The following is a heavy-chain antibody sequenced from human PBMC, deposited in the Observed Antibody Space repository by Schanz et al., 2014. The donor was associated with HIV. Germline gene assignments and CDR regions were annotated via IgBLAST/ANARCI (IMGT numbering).Heavy chain of an antibody. CDR3: ARVSRPYSSGWYNVDY. CDR2: ISSSSTTI. Sequence: VQVVESGGGGVGPGRPRELSGEASGFTFSGFARHWVRQAPGKGLEWVSYISSSSTTIYYADSVKGRFTIFRDDSANTVHLQMSSVRAEDTGVYFCARVSRPYSSGWYNVDYWGQGTLVTVSS. J-gene: IGHJ4*02. D-gene: IGHD6-19*01. CDR1: GFTFSGFA. V-gene: IGHV3-48*04.